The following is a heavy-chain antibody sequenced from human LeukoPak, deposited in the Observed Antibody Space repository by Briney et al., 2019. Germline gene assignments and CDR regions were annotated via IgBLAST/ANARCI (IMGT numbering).Heavy chain of an antibody. Sequence: PGGSLRLSCAASGLTFNNFWMAWVRQAPGKGLEWVAGIKEDGSEAHYVDSVKGRFTISRDNAKNSLYLQMASLRAEDTATYYCAREWYEYGGDSGGYWGQGTLVTVSS. CDR3: AREWYEYGGDSGGY. CDR2: IKEDGSEA. CDR1: GLTFNNFW. J-gene: IGHJ4*02. D-gene: IGHD2-21*02. V-gene: IGHV3-7*01.